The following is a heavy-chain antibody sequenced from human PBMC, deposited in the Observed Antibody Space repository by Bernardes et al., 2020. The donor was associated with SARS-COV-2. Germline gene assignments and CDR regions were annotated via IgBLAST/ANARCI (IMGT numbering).Heavy chain of an antibody. CDR1: GDTFNGYG. CDR2: ISFHTGQT. V-gene: IGHV1-18*04. Sequence: ASVKVSCKASGDTFNGYGFSWVRQAPGQGLEWMGWISFHTGQTDYALRFQGRVTMTTDTATRTAFMELRSLRSDDTAMYYCANMIRAIDYWGQGTLVTVSS. CDR3: ANMIRAIDY. J-gene: IGHJ4*02. D-gene: IGHD3-10*01.